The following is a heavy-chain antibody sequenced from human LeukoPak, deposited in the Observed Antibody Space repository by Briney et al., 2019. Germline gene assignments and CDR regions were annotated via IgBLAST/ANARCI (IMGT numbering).Heavy chain of an antibody. CDR2: IYYSGST. V-gene: IGHV4-39*07. CDR1: GGSISSSSYY. Sequence: SETLSLTCTVSGGSISSSSYYWGWIRQPPGKGLEWIGSIYYSGSTYYNPSLKSRVTISVDTSKNQFSLKLSSVTAADTAVYYCARAVLAITIFGVVIRSGYMDVWGKGTTVTVSS. CDR3: ARAVLAITIFGVVIRSGYMDV. D-gene: IGHD3-3*01. J-gene: IGHJ6*03.